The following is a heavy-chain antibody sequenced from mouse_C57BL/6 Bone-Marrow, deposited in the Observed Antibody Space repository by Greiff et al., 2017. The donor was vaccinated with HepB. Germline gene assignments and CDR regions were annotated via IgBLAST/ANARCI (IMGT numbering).Heavy chain of an antibody. CDR3: ARRSLFITTVVADY. CDR1: GYTFTSYG. CDR2: IYPRSGNT. V-gene: IGHV1-81*01. J-gene: IGHJ2*01. D-gene: IGHD1-1*01. Sequence: VKVVESGAELARPGASVKLSCKASGYTFTSYGISWVKQRTGQGLEWIGEIYPRSGNTYYNEKLKGKATLTADKSSSTAYMELRSLTSEDSAVYFCARRSLFITTVVADYWGQGTTLTVSS.